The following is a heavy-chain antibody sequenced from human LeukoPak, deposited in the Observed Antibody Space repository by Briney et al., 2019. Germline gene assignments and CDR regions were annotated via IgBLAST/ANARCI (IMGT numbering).Heavy chain of an antibody. V-gene: IGHV4-38-2*01. CDR3: ARRIRKYLDY. Sequence: KTSETLSLTCAVSGYSLSSGYYWGWIRQPPGEGLEWIGSIYHSGSTYYNPSLKSRVTISVDTSKNQFSLKLSSVTAADTAVYYCARRIRKYLDYWGQGTLVTVSS. J-gene: IGHJ4*02. CDR2: IYHSGST. D-gene: IGHD2-15*01. CDR1: GYSLSSGYY.